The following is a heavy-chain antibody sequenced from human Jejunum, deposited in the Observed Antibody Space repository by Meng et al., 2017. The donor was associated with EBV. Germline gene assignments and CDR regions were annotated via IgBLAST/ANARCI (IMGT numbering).Heavy chain of an antibody. CDR2: SSAYKGKT. CDR3: ARDGPDYGNYINFDY. D-gene: IGHD4-11*01. CDR1: GYTLTSFG. J-gene: IGHJ4*02. Sequence: QFQLVQSGAAVKKPWASVKDSCKASGYTLTSFGIGWVRQAPGQGFEWMEWSSAYKGKTNHAQNLQGRVTLTTDTSTTTTYMELRSLRSDDTAVYYCARDGPDYGNYINFDYWGQGTLVTVSS. V-gene: IGHV1-18*04.